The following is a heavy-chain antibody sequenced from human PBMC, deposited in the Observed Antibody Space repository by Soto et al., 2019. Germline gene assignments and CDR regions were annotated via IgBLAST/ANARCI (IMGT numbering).Heavy chain of an antibody. V-gene: IGHV4-31*03. D-gene: IGHD2-15*01. CDR3: ARDVGYCSGGSCRPYYFDY. Sequence: PSETLSLTCTVSGGSISSGGYYWSWIRQHPGKGLEWIGYIYYSGSTYYNPSLKSRVTISVDTSKNQFSLKLSSVTAADTAVYYCARDVGYCSGGSCRPYYFDYWGQGTLVTVSS. CDR2: IYYSGST. J-gene: IGHJ4*02. CDR1: GGSISSGGYY.